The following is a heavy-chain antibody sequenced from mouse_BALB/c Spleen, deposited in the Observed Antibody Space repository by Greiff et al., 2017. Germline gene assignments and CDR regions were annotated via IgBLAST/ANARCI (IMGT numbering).Heavy chain of an antibody. V-gene: IGHV1-7*01. J-gene: IGHJ3*01. CDR1: GYTFTSYW. D-gene: IGHD2-4*01. CDR3: ARGSTMITTGFAY. Sequence: QVQLKQSGAELAKPGASVKMSCKASGYTFTSYWMHWVKQRPGQGLEWIGYINPSTGYTEYNQKFKDKATLTADKSSSTAYMQLSSLTSEDSAVYYCARGSTMITTGFAYWGQGTLVTVSA. CDR2: INPSTGYT.